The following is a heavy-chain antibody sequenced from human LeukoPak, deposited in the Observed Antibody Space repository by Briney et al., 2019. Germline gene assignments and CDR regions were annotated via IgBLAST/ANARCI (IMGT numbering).Heavy chain of an antibody. D-gene: IGHD2-8*02. CDR2: IYYSGST. V-gene: IGHV4-59*01. J-gene: IGHJ4*02. CDR1: GGSFGNYY. CDR3: ARVSGGIDY. Sequence: SETLSLTCTVSGGSFGNYYWSWIRQSPGKGLEWIGYIYYSGSTNYNPSLKSRVTISIDTSKNQLSLKLSSVTAADTAMYYCARVSGGIDYWGQGTLVTVSS.